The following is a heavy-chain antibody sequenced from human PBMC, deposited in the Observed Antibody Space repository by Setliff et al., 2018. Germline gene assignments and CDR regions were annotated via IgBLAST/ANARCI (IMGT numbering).Heavy chain of an antibody. D-gene: IGHD3-9*01. V-gene: IGHV3-23*01. CDR2: ISGSGGST. Sequence: QPGGSLRLSCAASGFTFSSYAMSWVRQAPGKGLEWVSAISGSGGSTYYADSVKGRFTISRDNSKNTLYLQMNSLRAEDTAVYYCAKHGAYNDFLTGYNFYYDMDVWGQGTTVTVSS. J-gene: IGHJ6*02. CDR1: GFTFSSYA. CDR3: AKHGAYNDFLTGYNFYYDMDV.